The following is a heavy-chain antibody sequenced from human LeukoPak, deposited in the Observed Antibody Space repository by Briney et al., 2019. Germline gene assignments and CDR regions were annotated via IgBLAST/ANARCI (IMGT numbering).Heavy chain of an antibody. CDR3: ARGPLHNRGWTGHMDV. CDR2: TYYRSTWDT. CDR1: GDSVSTNRGA. Sequence: SQTLSLTCAISGDSVSTNRGAWNWIRQSPSRGLEWLGRTYYRSTWDTNYASSLRGRINIKADTSKNQFSLQLSSVTPEDTAVYFCARGPLHNRGWTGHMDVWGKGTMVTVSS. J-gene: IGHJ6*03. D-gene: IGHD6-19*01. V-gene: IGHV6-1*01.